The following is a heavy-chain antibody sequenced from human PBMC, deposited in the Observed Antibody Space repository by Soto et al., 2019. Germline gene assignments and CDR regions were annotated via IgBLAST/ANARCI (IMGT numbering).Heavy chain of an antibody. Sequence: GGSLRLSCAASGFTFSVSAMHWVRQASGKGLEWVGRIRSKTNSYATAYAASVKGRFTISRDDSKNTAYLQMNSLRTEDTAVYYCTRDPRNYYDSSGSANWFDPWGQGTLVTVS. J-gene: IGHJ5*02. CDR2: IRSKTNSYAT. CDR3: TRDPRNYYDSSGSANWFDP. CDR1: GFTFSVSA. V-gene: IGHV3-73*01. D-gene: IGHD3-22*01.